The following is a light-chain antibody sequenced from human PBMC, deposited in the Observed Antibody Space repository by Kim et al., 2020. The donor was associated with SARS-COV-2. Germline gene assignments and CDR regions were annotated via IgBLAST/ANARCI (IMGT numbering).Light chain of an antibody. CDR3: QNYDDLPLT. CDR2: DAS. V-gene: IGKV1-33*01. J-gene: IGKJ4*01. CDR1: QDISNH. Sequence: SASVGDRVTITCQASQDISNHLSWFQQTPGKAPKLLTYDASTLKTGVPSRFSGSGSRTHFTFTISSLQPEDIATYFCQNYDDLPLTFGGGTKLEI.